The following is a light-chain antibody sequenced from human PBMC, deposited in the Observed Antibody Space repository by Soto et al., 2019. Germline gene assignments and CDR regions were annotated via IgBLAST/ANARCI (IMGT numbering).Light chain of an antibody. J-gene: IGKJ4*01. CDR3: QQYYSTASSV. Sequence: DIVLTQSPDSLAVSLGERATINCKSSQSVLYSSNNKNYLAWYQQKPGQPPKLLIYWASTRESGVPDRFSGSGSGTDFTLTISSLQAEDVAVYYCQQYYSTASSVFGGGTKVEIK. CDR2: WAS. V-gene: IGKV4-1*01. CDR1: QSVLYSSNNKNY.